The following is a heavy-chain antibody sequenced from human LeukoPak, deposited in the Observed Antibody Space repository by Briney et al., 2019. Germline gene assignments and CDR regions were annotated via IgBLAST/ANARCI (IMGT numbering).Heavy chain of an antibody. D-gene: IGHD6-13*01. CDR2: IIPIFGIA. Sequence: GASVKVSCTASGGTFSSYAISWVRQAPGQGLEWMGRIIPIFGIANYAQKFQGRVTITADKSTSTAYMELSSLRSEDTAVYYCARGGAAAGNYYYYYGMDVWGQGTTVTVSS. CDR3: ARGGAAAGNYYYYYGMDV. J-gene: IGHJ6*02. CDR1: GGTFSSYA. V-gene: IGHV1-69*04.